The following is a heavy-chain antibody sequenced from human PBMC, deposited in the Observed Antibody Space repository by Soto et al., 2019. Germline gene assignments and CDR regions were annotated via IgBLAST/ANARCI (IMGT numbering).Heavy chain of an antibody. CDR2: INHSGST. CDR1: GGSFSGYY. J-gene: IGHJ6*02. Sequence: ETLSLTCAVYGGSFSGYYWSWIRQPPGKGLEWIGEINHSGSTNYNPSLKSRVTISVDTSKNQFSLKLSSVTAADTAVYYCATLKGGYCTNGVCWTPYYYYGMDVWGQGTTVTVSS. CDR3: ATLKGGYCTNGVCWTPYYYYGMDV. D-gene: IGHD2-8*01. V-gene: IGHV4-34*01.